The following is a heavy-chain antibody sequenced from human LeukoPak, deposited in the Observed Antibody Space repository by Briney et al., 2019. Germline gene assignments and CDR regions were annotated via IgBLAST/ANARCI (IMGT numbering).Heavy chain of an antibody. J-gene: IGHJ6*03. Sequence: SETLSLTCTVSGGSISSYYWSWIRQPPGKGLEGIGYIYYSGSTNYNPSLKSRVTISVDTSKNQFSLKLSSVTAADTAVYYCARKQVVTRGFYYYYYMDVWGKGTTVTVSS. CDR1: GGSISSYY. V-gene: IGHV4-59*01. CDR2: IYYSGST. D-gene: IGHD4-23*01. CDR3: ARKQVVTRGFYYYYYMDV.